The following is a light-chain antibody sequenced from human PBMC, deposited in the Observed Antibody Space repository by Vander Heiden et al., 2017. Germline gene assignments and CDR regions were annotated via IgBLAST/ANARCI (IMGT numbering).Light chain of an antibody. CDR1: SSDVGLYNY. CDR2: DVS. J-gene: IGLJ1*01. V-gene: IGLV2-14*03. CDR3: SSYTSITTLV. Sequence: QSALTPPASMSGSPGRSITISCTGTSSDVGLYNYVSWYQQLPGKAPKVLIHDVSPRPSGVSHRFSGSKSGNTASLTISGLQTEDEAHYYCSSYTSITTLVFGTGTKVTVL.